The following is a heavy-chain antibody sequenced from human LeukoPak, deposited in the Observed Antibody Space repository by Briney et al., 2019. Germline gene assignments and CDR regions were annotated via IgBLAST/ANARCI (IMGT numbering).Heavy chain of an antibody. CDR3: ARVYYDSSGYYQAYDAFDI. V-gene: IGHV4-34*01. CDR2: INHSGST. D-gene: IGHD3-22*01. Sequence: SETLSLTCAVYGGSFSGYYWSWIRQPPGKGLEWIGEINHSGSTNYNPSLKSRVTISVDTSKNQFSLKLSSVTAADTAVYYCARVYYDSSGYYQAYDAFDIWGQGTMVTVSS. J-gene: IGHJ3*02. CDR1: GGSFSGYY.